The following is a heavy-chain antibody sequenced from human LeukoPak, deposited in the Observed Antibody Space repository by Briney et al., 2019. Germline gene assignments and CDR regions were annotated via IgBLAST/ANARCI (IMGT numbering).Heavy chain of an antibody. Sequence: GGSLRLSCATSGFTFSSYWMSWVRQAPGKGLEWVAHINQDTSEKYYVDSVKGRFTISRDNAKNSLYLQTNSLRVEDTAVYYCARPGGYTYGFFDYWGQGTLVTVSS. CDR2: INQDTSEK. V-gene: IGHV3-7*01. D-gene: IGHD5-18*01. CDR1: GFTFSSYW. J-gene: IGHJ4*02. CDR3: ARPGGYTYGFFDY.